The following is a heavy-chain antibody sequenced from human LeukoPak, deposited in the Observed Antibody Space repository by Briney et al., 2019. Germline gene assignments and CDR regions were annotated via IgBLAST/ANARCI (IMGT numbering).Heavy chain of an antibody. CDR2: MNPNRGNT. V-gene: IGHV1-8*01. CDR3: AREVRGVIDY. Sequence: ASVKVSCKGSGYTFTSYDNNWVRQATGQGVEWMGWMNPNRGNTGYAQKFQGRVTMTRNTSISTAYMELSSLRSEDTAVYYCAREVRGVIDYWGQGTPVTVSS. J-gene: IGHJ4*02. D-gene: IGHD3-10*01. CDR1: GYTFTSYD.